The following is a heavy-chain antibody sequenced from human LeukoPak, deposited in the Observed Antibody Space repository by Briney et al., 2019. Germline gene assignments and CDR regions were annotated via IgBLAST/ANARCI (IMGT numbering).Heavy chain of an antibody. V-gene: IGHV3-30-3*01. CDR2: ISYDGSNK. CDR3: ARANDCSSTSCQTTRGGAFDI. J-gene: IGHJ3*02. CDR1: GFTFSSYA. Sequence: GGSLRLSCAASGFTFSSYAMHWVRQAPGKGLEWVAVISYDGSNKYYADSVKGRFTISRDNSKNTLYLQMNSLRAEDTAVYYCARANDCSSTSCQTTRGGAFDIWGQGTMVTVSS. D-gene: IGHD2-2*01.